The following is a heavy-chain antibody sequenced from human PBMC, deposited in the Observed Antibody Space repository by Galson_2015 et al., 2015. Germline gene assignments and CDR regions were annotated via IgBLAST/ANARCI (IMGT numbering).Heavy chain of an antibody. CDR2: IYYSGST. V-gene: IGHV4-59*01. Sequence: ETLSLTCTVSGGSISSYYWSWLRQPPGKGLEWIGYIYYSGSTSYNPSLKSRVTISVDTSKNQFSPKLSSVTAADTAVYYCARDQDDYSNPGRGGMDVWGQGTTVTVSS. CDR3: ARDQDDYSNPGRGGMDV. CDR1: GGSISSYY. D-gene: IGHD4-11*01. J-gene: IGHJ6*02.